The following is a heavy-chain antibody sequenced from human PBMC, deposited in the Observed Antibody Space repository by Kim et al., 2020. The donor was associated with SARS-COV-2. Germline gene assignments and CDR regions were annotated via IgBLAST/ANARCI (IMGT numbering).Heavy chain of an antibody. V-gene: IGHV3-11*04. D-gene: IGHD1-1*01. J-gene: IGHJ6*02. CDR1: GFTFSDYY. CDR2: ISSSGSTI. Sequence: GGSLRLSCAASGFTFSDYYMSWIRQAPRKGLEWVSYISSSGSTIYYADSVKGRFTIYRDNAKNSLYLQMNSLRAEDTAVYYCARDKYNWNPHYGMDVWGQGTTVTVSS. CDR3: ARDKYNWNPHYGMDV.